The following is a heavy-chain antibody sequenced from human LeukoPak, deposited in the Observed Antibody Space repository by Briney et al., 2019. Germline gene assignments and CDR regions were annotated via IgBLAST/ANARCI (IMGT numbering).Heavy chain of an antibody. CDR1: GGSISSYY. CDR3: ARGVDFWSGYQNWFDP. D-gene: IGHD3-3*01. Sequence: PSETLSLTCTVSGGSISSYYWSWIRQPPGKGLEWIGYIYYSGSTNYNPSLKSRVTISVDTSKNQFSLKLSSVTAADTAVYYCARGVDFWSGYQNWFDPWGQGTLVSVSS. V-gene: IGHV4-59*01. J-gene: IGHJ5*02. CDR2: IYYSGST.